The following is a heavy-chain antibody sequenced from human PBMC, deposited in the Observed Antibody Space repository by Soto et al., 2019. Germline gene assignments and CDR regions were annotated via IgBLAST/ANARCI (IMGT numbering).Heavy chain of an antibody. J-gene: IGHJ5*02. Sequence: EVQLVDSGGGLVQPGGSLRLSCTASGFTFSSYWMHWVRQAPGKGRVWVSRVNSDGSSTSYADSVKGPFTMSRDNAKNTLSLPMNSLRAEDTAVYYGARAYCCGGTCYNWFEPWGKGSLVTVSS. V-gene: IGHV3-74*01. CDR2: VNSDGSST. D-gene: IGHD2-15*01. CDR1: GFTFSSYW. CDR3: ARAYCCGGTCYNWFEP.